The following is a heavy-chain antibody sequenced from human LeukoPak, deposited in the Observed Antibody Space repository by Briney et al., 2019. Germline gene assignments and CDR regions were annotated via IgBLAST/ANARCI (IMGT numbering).Heavy chain of an antibody. CDR1: GGSISSSSYY. D-gene: IGHD6-13*01. V-gene: IGHV4-39*01. CDR3: ARQGYSSSWYYDY. CDR2: IYYSGST. J-gene: IGHJ4*02. Sequence: SETLSLTCTVSGGSISSSSYYWGWIRQPPGKGLEWIGSIYYSGSTYYNPSLKSRVTISVDTSKNQFPLKLSSVTAADTAVYYCARQGYSSSWYYDYWGQGTLVTVSS.